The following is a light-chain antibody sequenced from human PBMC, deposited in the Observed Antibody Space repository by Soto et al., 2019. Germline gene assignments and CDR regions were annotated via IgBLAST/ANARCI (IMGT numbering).Light chain of an antibody. Sequence: EIVLTQSPGTLSLSPGERATLSCRASQSVSSSYLAWYQQKPGQAPRLLIYGASSRATGIPDRFSGSGSGTDFTLTISRLEPEDFAVYYCQQYGSFSSWTFDQGTKVEIK. CDR2: GAS. CDR1: QSVSSSY. V-gene: IGKV3-20*01. J-gene: IGKJ1*01. CDR3: QQYGSFSSWT.